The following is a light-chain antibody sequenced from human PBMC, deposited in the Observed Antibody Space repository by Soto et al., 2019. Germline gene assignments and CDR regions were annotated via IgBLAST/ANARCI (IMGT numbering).Light chain of an antibody. CDR1: SSDVGGYNY. Sequence: QSALTQPASVSGSPGQSITISCTGTSSDVGGYNYVSWHQQHPGKAPKLIIFYVSKRPSGVPDRFSGSRSGNTASLTISGLQAEDEADYYCCSYAGTYSWVFGGGTKVTVL. CDR2: YVS. J-gene: IGLJ3*02. CDR3: CSYAGTYSWV. V-gene: IGLV2-11*01.